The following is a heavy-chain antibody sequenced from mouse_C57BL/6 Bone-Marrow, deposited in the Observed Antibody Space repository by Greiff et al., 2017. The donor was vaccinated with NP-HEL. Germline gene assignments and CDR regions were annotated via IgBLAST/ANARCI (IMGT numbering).Heavy chain of an antibody. CDR3: AITGMGDFDD. CDR1: GYTFTDYY. D-gene: IGHD4-1*01. V-gene: IGHV1-19*01. CDR2: INPYNGGT. Sequence: VQLQQSGPVLVKPGASVKMSCKASGYTFTDYYMNWVKQSHGKSLEWIGVINPYNGGTSYNQKFKGKATLTVDKSSSTAYMELNSLTSEDSAVYYCAITGMGDFDDWGQGTTLTVSS. J-gene: IGHJ2*01.